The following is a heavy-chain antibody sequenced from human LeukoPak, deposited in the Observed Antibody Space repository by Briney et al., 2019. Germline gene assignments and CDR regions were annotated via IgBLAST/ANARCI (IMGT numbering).Heavy chain of an antibody. CDR2: IIPILGIA. D-gene: IGHD6-13*01. CDR1: GGTFSSYA. J-gene: IGHJ1*01. CDR3: ARNEYSSSLEYFQH. V-gene: IGHV1-69*04. Sequence: GASVTVSCKASGGTFSSYAISWVRQAPGQGLEWMGRIIPILGIANYAQKFQGRVTITADKSTSTAYMEPSSLRSEDTAVYYCARNEYSSSLEYFQHWGQGTLVTVSS.